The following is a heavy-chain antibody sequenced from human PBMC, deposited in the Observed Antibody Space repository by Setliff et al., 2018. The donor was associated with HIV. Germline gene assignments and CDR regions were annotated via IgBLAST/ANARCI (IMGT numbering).Heavy chain of an antibody. J-gene: IGHJ4*02. Sequence: SETLSLTCTVSGDSISSGSNYWSWIRQPAGKGLEWIGRIYTSGPRYNPSLENRVTISVDTSKSQFYLMLSSVTAADTAVYYCARASSDIPGVDSNYFDDWGQGTLVTVSS. CDR3: ARASSDIPGVDSNYFDD. CDR1: GDSISSGSNY. CDR2: IYTSGP. V-gene: IGHV4-61*02. D-gene: IGHD2-2*01.